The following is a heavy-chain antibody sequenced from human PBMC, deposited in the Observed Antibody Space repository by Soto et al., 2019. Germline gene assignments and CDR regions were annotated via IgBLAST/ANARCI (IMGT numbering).Heavy chain of an antibody. V-gene: IGHV3-64*01. J-gene: IGHJ6*03. CDR3: ARRARPDFYYMDV. CDR2: ISSNGVGT. CDR1: GFNLRGYA. D-gene: IGHD6-6*01. Sequence: EVQLAESGGGLAQPGGSLRLSCAASGFNLRGYAMDWVRQAPGKGLEYVSGISSNGVGTYYANSVQGSFTISRDNSKNPVYLHMGILRPEDMAVYYCARRARPDFYYMDVWGKGTTVTVSS.